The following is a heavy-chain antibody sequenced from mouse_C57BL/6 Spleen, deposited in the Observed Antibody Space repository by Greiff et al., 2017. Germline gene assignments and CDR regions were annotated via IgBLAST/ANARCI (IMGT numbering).Heavy chain of an antibody. Sequence: VQLQQSGPVLVKPGASVKMSCKASGYTFTDYYMNWVKQSHGKSLEWIGVINPYNGGTSYNQKFKGKATVTVDKTSSTTYMELNSPTSEDSAVYYSARRGSYAMDYWGQGTSGTVSS. CDR2: INPYNGGT. J-gene: IGHJ4*01. CDR3: ARRGSYAMDY. V-gene: IGHV1-19*01. CDR1: GYTFTDYY.